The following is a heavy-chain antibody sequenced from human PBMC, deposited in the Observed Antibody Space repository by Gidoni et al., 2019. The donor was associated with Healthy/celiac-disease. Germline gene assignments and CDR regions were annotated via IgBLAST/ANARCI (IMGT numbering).Heavy chain of an antibody. Sequence: QVQLQESGPGLVKPSETLSLTCTVSGGSISSYYWSWIRQPPGKGLEWIGYIYYSGSTNYNPSLKSRVTISVDTSKNQFSLKLSSVTAADTAVYYCARDQLGIKYFDLWGRGTLVTVSS. CDR2: IYYSGST. CDR3: ARDQLGIKYFDL. D-gene: IGHD2-2*01. J-gene: IGHJ2*01. CDR1: GGSISSYY. V-gene: IGHV4-59*01.